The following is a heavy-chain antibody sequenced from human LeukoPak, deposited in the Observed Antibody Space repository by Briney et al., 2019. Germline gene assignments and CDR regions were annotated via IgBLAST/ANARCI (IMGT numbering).Heavy chain of an antibody. J-gene: IGHJ4*02. CDR2: IWYDGNNK. V-gene: IGHV3-33*01. CDR3: ARSTSSEYDIYHFDY. D-gene: IGHD3-9*01. CDR1: GFTFSSYG. Sequence: GGSLRLSCAASGFTFSSYGMHWVRQAPGKGLEWVAVIWYDGNNKYYADSVKGRFTISRDNSKNTLYLQMNSLRAEDTAVYYYARSTSSEYDIYHFDYWGQGTLVTVSS.